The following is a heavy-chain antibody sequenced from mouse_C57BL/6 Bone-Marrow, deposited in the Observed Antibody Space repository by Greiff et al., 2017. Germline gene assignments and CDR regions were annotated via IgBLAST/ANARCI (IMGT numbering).Heavy chain of an antibody. V-gene: IGHV1-55*01. CDR1: GFTFTSYW. CDR2: IYPGSGST. J-gene: IGHJ2*01. D-gene: IGHD1-1*01. Sequence: VQLLQPGAELVQPGASVTMSCSASGFTFTSYWITWVKQGPGQGLEWIGDIYPGSGSTNYNEKFKSKVTLTVDTSSSTAYMQLSNLTSEDSAVYYCARSGTVVFDYWGQGTTLTDSS. CDR3: ARSGTVVFDY.